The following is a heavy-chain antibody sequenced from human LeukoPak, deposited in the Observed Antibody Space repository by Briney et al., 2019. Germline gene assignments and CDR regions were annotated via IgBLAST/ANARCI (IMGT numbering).Heavy chain of an antibody. CDR2: ISAYNGNT. J-gene: IGHJ5*02. CDR3: ARMGGIVVGAREVWFDP. D-gene: IGHD2-15*01. Sequence: VKVSCXASGYTSTSYGISWVRQAPGQGLEWMGWISAYNGNTNYAQKLQGRVTMTTDTSTSTAYMELRSLRSDDTAVYYCARMGGIVVGAREVWFDPWGQGTLVTVSS. V-gene: IGHV1-18*01. CDR1: GYTSTSYG.